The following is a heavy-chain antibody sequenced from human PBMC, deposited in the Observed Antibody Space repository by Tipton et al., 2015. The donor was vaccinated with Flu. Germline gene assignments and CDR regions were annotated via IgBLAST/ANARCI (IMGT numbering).Heavy chain of an antibody. CDR3: ARSIRGSEWFDP. V-gene: IGHV1-18*01. D-gene: IGHD3-10*01. J-gene: IGHJ5*02. CDR1: GYTFTNFG. Sequence: QVQLVQSGAEVKKPGTSVKVSCRASGYTFTNFGISWVRQAPGQGLEWMGWINAYNGNADYGQKVKGRVTMTTDTSTGTAYVELRSLRFDDTAVYYCARSIRGSEWFDPWGQGTLVTVSS. CDR2: INAYNGNA.